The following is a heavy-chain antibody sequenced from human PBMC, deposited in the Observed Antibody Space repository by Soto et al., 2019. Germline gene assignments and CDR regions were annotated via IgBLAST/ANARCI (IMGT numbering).Heavy chain of an antibody. D-gene: IGHD2-8*01. CDR2: IIPIFGTA. CDR3: ARPILNYHYWYFDL. CDR1: GGTFSSYA. V-gene: IGHV1-69*13. Sequence: ASVKVSCKASGGTFSSYAISWVRQAPGQGLEWMGGIIPIFGTANYAQKFQGRVTITADESTSTAYMELSSLRSEDTAVYYCARPILNYHYWYFDLWGRGTLVTVSS. J-gene: IGHJ2*01.